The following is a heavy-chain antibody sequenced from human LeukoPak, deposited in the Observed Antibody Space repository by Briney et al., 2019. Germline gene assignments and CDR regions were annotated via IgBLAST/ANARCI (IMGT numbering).Heavy chain of an antibody. D-gene: IGHD3-10*01. Sequence: KASETLSLTCTVSGGSISSDDYYWSWIRQPPGKGLEWIGYIYYSGSTYYNPSLKSRVTISVDTSKNQFSLKLSSVTAADTAVYYCARGHYGSGSLYYYYYYMDVWGKGTTVTVSS. CDR2: IYYSGST. J-gene: IGHJ6*03. CDR1: GGSISSDDYY. V-gene: IGHV4-30-4*08. CDR3: ARGHYGSGSLYYYYYYMDV.